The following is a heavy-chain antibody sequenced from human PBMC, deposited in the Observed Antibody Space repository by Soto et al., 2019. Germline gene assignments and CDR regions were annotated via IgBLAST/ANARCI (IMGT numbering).Heavy chain of an antibody. D-gene: IGHD2-15*01. V-gene: IGHV4-39*01. J-gene: IGHJ5*02. CDR3: ARHPARGIDWFDP. Sequence: SETLSLTCTVSGGSISSSSYYWGWIRQPPGKGLEWIGSIYYSGSTYYNPSLKSRVTISVDTSKNQFSLKLSSVTAADTAVYYCARHPARGIDWFDPWGQGTLVTVSS. CDR2: IYYSGST. CDR1: GGSISSSSYY.